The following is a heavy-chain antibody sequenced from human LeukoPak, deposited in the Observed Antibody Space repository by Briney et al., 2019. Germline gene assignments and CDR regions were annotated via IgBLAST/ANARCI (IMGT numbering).Heavy chain of an antibody. J-gene: IGHJ4*02. Sequence: SETLSLTCTVSGGSISSHYWSWIRQPPGKGLEWIGYIFYSGSTNYNPSLKSRVTISVDKSKNQFSLKLKSVTAADTAVYYCARGPPQQFFDYWGRGTLVTVSS. CDR3: ARGPPQQFFDY. V-gene: IGHV4-59*11. CDR2: IFYSGST. CDR1: GGSISSHY. D-gene: IGHD6-13*01.